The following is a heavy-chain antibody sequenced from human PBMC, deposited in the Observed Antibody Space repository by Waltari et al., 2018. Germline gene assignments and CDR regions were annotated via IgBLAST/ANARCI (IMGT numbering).Heavy chain of an antibody. Sequence: EVQLLESGGGLVQPGGSLRLACAASGCTVSSYAMSWVRQAPGEGPEWVPAISGSGGSTYYADSVKGRFTISRDNSKNTLYLQMNSLRAEDTAVYYCAKGDYGDYEGMYWGQGTLVTVSS. CDR3: AKGDYGDYEGMY. CDR2: ISGSGGST. J-gene: IGHJ4*02. V-gene: IGHV3-23*01. CDR1: GCTVSSYA. D-gene: IGHD4-17*01.